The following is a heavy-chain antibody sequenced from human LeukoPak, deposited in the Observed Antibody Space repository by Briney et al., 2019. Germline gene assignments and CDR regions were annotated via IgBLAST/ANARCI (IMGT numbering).Heavy chain of an antibody. Sequence: PGGYLRLSCAASGFTFSSYTMSWVRQAPGRGLEWVSAISGSAGSTYYADSVKGGFTISRDNSKNTLYLQMNRLRAEDTAVYYCAKSPRYSGYDYLDYWGQGTLVTVSS. CDR1: GFTFSSYT. CDR3: AKSPRYSGYDYLDY. J-gene: IGHJ4*02. CDR2: ISGSAGST. V-gene: IGHV3-23*01. D-gene: IGHD5-12*01.